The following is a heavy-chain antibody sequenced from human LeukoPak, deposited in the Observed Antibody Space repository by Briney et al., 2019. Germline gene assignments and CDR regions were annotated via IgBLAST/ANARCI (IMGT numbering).Heavy chain of an antibody. J-gene: IGHJ5*02. Sequence: SQTLSLTCAISGVSVSRNSAAWNWTKDSPSRGVEGLGRSYYRSKWYNDYAVSVKSRITINPDTSKNQFSLQLNSVTPEDTAVYYCAREGYSGYGYWFDPWGQGTLVTASS. CDR3: AREGYSGYGYWFDP. V-gene: IGHV6-1*01. CDR2: SYYRSKWYN. D-gene: IGHD5-12*01. CDR1: GVSVSRNSAA.